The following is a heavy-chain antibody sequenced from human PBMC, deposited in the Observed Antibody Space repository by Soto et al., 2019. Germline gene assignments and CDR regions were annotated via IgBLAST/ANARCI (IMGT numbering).Heavy chain of an antibody. CDR1: GGSFSGYY. V-gene: IGHV4-34*01. Sequence: SETLSLTCAVYGGSFSGYYWSWIRQPPGRGLEWIGEINHSGSTNYNPSLKSRVTISVDTSKNQFSLKLSSVTAADTAVYYCARASYRSSWYWFDPWGQGTLVTVSS. CDR2: INHSGST. D-gene: IGHD6-13*01. CDR3: ARASYRSSWYWFDP. J-gene: IGHJ5*02.